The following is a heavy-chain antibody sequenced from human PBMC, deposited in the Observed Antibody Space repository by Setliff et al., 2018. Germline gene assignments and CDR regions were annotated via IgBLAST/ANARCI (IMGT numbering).Heavy chain of an antibody. CDR3: ARAAAPAGGRVYYDL. J-gene: IGHJ4*02. V-gene: IGHV3-20*04. CDR1: GFTFRDYG. CDR2: TNWNGDDI. Sequence: GGSLRLSCAASGFTFRDYGMNWVRQVPGKGLEWVSGTNWNGDDISYADSVRGRFTISRDNARNSLHLQMNDVRREDAAFYYCARAAAPAGGRVYYDLWGQGTLVTVSS. D-gene: IGHD6-13*01.